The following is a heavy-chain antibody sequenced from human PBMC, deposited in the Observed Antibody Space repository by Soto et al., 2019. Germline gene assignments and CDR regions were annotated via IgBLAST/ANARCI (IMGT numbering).Heavy chain of an antibody. CDR1: GGSISSSSYY. CDR3: ARHRWLGYFDY. V-gene: IGHV4-39*01. Sequence: QLQLQESGPGLVKPSETLSLTCTVSGGSISSSSYYWGWIRQPPGKGLEWIGSIYYSGSTYYNPSLKSRVTISVDTSKNQFSLKLSSVTAADTAVYYCARHRWLGYFDYWGQGTLVTVSS. CDR2: IYYSGST. J-gene: IGHJ4*02. D-gene: IGHD6-19*01.